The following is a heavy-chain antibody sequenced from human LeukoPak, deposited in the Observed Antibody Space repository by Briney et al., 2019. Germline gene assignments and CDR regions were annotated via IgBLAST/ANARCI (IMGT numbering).Heavy chain of an antibody. CDR2: IIPIFGTA. CDR3: AVRYCSSTSCYSNDAFDI. CDR1: GGTFSSYA. V-gene: IGHV1-69*06. J-gene: IGHJ3*02. Sequence: GALVKVSCKASGGTFSSYAISWVRQAPGQGLEWMGGIIPIFGTANYAQKFQGRVTITADKSTSTAYMELSSLRSEDTAVYYCAVRYCSSTSCYSNDAFDIWGQGTMVTVSS. D-gene: IGHD2-2*01.